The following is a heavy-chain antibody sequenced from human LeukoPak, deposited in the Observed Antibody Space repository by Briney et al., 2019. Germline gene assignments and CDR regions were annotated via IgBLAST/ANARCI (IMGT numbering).Heavy chain of an antibody. D-gene: IGHD3-3*01. V-gene: IGHV4-61*01. J-gene: IGHJ3*02. CDR1: GGSISSSNYY. CDR3: ARGRFLDAFDI. CDR2: IYYSGST. Sequence: PSETLSLTCTVSGGSISSSNYYWTWIRQPPGKGLEWIGYIYYSGSTKYKPSLKSRVTISVDTSKNQFSLKLSSVTAADTAVYYCARGRFLDAFDIWGQGTMVTVSS.